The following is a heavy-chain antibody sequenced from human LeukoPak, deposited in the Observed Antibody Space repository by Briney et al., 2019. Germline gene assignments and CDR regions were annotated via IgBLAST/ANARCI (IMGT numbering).Heavy chain of an antibody. D-gene: IGHD6-19*01. Sequence: GGSLRLSCAASGFTFSSYAMHWVRQAPGKGLEWVAVISYDGSNEYYADSVKGRFTISRDNSKNTLYLQMNSLRAEDTAVYYCARDLKGYSSGFDYWGQGTLVTVSS. V-gene: IGHV3-30-3*01. CDR3: ARDLKGYSSGFDY. CDR1: GFTFSSYA. CDR2: ISYDGSNE. J-gene: IGHJ4*02.